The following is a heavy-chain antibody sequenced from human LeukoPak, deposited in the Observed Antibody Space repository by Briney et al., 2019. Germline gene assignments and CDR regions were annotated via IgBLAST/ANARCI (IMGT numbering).Heavy chain of an antibody. D-gene: IGHD6-13*01. Sequence: QPGGSLRLSCAASGFTVSSNYVSWVRQAPGKGLERVSVIYSGGSTYYADSVRGRFTISRDNSKNTLYLQMNSLRADDTALYYCARGAAAGEGYFDYWGQGTLVTVSS. CDR2: IYSGGST. V-gene: IGHV3-66*02. J-gene: IGHJ4*02. CDR1: GFTVSSNY. CDR3: ARGAAAGEGYFDY.